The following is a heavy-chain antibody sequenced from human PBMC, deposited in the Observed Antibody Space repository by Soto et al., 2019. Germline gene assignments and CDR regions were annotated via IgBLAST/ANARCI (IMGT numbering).Heavy chain of an antibody. CDR1: GGTFSSYA. V-gene: IGHV1-69*01. D-gene: IGHD5-12*01. J-gene: IGHJ6*02. Sequence: QVQLVQSGAEVKKPGSSVKISCKASGGTFSSYAISWVRQAPGQGLEWMGGIIPIFGTANYAQKFQGRVTITADESTSTAYMELSSLRSEDTAVYYCARLSLKNYYYSGMHLWGQGTPVTVSS. CDR2: IIPIFGTA. CDR3: ARLSLKNYYYSGMHL.